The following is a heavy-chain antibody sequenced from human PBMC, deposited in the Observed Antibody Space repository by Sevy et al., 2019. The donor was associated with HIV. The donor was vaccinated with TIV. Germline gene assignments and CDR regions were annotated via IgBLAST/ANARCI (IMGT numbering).Heavy chain of an antibody. Sequence: GGSLRLSCAVSGFTFSNFWMHWVRQAPGKGLVWVSRINGDATSTSYADSVKGRFTISRDNAKNTLYLQMNSLRVEDTAVYYCTIDYRYYGFLGWGQGALVTVSS. V-gene: IGHV3-74*01. CDR1: GFTFSNFW. CDR3: TIDYRYYGFLG. D-gene: IGHD3-10*01. CDR2: INGDATST. J-gene: IGHJ4*02.